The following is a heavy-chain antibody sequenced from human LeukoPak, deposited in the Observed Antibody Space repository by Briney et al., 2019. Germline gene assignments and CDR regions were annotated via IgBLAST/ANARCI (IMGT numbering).Heavy chain of an antibody. V-gene: IGHV1-8*02. CDR2: MNPNSGNT. CDR1: GYTFTSYY. CDR3: ARPRHCSSTSCFGWFDP. J-gene: IGHJ5*02. D-gene: IGHD2-2*01. Sequence: VASVKVSCKASGYTFTSYYMHWVRQAPGQGLEWMGWMNPNSGNTGYAQKFQGRVTMTRNTSISTAYMELSSLRSEDTAVYYCARPRHCSSTSCFGWFDPWGQGTLVTVSS.